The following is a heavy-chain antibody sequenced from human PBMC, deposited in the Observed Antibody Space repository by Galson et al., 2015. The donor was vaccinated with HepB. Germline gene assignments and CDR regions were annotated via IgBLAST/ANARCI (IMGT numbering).Heavy chain of an antibody. J-gene: IGHJ5*02. V-gene: IGHV4-4*07. Sequence: SETLSLTCTVSGGSISSYYWSWIRQPAGKGLEWIGRIYTSGSTNYNPSLKSRVTMSVDTSKNQFSLKLSSVTAADTAVYYCAREGWIFVRGAINWFDPWGQGTLVTVSS. CDR1: GGSISSYY. D-gene: IGHD3-10*01. CDR3: AREGWIFVRGAINWFDP. CDR2: IYTSGST.